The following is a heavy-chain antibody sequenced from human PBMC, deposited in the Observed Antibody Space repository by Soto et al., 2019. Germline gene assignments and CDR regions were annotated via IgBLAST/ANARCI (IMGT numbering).Heavy chain of an antibody. J-gene: IGHJ4*02. CDR3: ARESEDLTSNFDY. CDR1: VFTFNRYS. Sequence: WSLRLSCSASVFTFNRYSMNWVRQAPGKGLEWVSSISSTTNYIYYGDSMKGRFTISRDNAKNSLYLEMNSLRAEDTAVYYCARESEDLTSNFDYWGQGTLVTVSS. V-gene: IGHV3-21*06. CDR2: ISSTTNYI.